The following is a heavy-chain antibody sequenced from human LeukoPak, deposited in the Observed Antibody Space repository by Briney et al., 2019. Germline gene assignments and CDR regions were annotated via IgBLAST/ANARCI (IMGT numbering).Heavy chain of an antibody. CDR2: IYHSGST. CDR3: ARDQRSGWNDY. J-gene: IGHJ4*02. V-gene: IGHV4-30-2*01. CDR1: GGSISSGGYS. D-gene: IGHD6-25*01. Sequence: PSETLSLTCAVSGGSISSGGYSWSWIRQPPGKGLEWIGYIYHSGSTYYNPSLKSRVTISVDRSKNQFSLKLSSVTAADTAVYYLARDQRSGWNDYWGKGTLVTVSS.